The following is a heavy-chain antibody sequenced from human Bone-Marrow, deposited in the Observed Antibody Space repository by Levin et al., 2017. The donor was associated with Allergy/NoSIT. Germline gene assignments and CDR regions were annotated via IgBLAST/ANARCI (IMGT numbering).Heavy chain of an antibody. D-gene: IGHD4-17*01. V-gene: IGHV4-59*01. CDR1: GGSISSYY. J-gene: IGHJ6*03. CDR2: FYYSGTT. Sequence: SQTRSLTCTVPGGSISSYYWSWIRQPPGTGLACIGYFYYSGTTNYNPSLKSRVTISADTSKNQFPLKLSSVTAADTAVYYWARTGAFGREGVTTSYYYYMDVWGKGTTVTVSS. CDR3: ARTGAFGREGVTTSYYYYMDV.